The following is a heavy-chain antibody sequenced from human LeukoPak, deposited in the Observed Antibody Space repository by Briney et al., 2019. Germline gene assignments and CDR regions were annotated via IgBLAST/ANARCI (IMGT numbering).Heavy chain of an antibody. CDR3: AREEVDTAMATMYYYYGMDV. CDR2: INPNSGGT. V-gene: IGHV1-2*02. Sequence: ASVKVSCKASGYTFTGYYMHWVRQAPGQGLERMGGINPNSGGTNYAQKFQGRVTMTRDTSISTAYMELSRLRSDDTAVYYCAREEVDTAMATMYYYYGMDVWGQGTTVTVSS. J-gene: IGHJ6*02. D-gene: IGHD5-18*01. CDR1: GYTFTGYY.